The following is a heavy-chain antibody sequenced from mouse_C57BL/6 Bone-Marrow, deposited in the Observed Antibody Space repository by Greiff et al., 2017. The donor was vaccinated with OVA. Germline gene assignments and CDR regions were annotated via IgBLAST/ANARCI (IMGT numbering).Heavy chain of an antibody. CDR1: GYTFTDHT. J-gene: IGHJ1*03. D-gene: IGHD1-1*01. CDR2: LYPRDGST. Sequence: QVQLKQSDAELVKPGASVKISCKVSGYTFTDHTIHWMKQRPEQGLEWIAYLYPRDGSTTYNEKFKGKATLTADKSSSTAYMQLNSLTSDGSAVYFGARSPVVSYWYFDVWGTGTTVTVSS. CDR3: ARSPVVSYWYFDV. V-gene: IGHV1-78*01.